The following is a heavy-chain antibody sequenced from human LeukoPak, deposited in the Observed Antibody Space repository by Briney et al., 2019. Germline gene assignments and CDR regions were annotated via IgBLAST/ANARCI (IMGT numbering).Heavy chain of an antibody. J-gene: IGHJ4*02. CDR2: ISSSSSYI. CDR3: ARVRGMANDY. V-gene: IGHV3-21*01. CDR1: GFTFSRYS. D-gene: IGHD5-24*01. Sequence: PGGSLRLSCAASGFTFSRYSMNWVRQAPGKGLEWVSSISSSSSYIYYADSVKGRFTISRDNAKNSLYLQMNSLRAEDTAVYYCARVRGMANDYWGQGTLVTVSS.